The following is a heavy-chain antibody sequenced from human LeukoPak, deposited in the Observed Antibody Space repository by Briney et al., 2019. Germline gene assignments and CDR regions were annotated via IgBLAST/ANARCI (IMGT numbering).Heavy chain of an antibody. CDR2: INHRGST. D-gene: IGHD3-22*01. CDR3: ACLEYYYDSSGHGGYFDY. V-gene: IGHV4-34*01. Sequence: SETLSLTCAVYGGSFSGYYWSWIRQPPGKGLEWIGEINHRGSTNYNPSLKSRVTISVDTSKNQFSLKLSSVTAADTAVYYCACLEYYYDSSGHGGYFDYWGQGTLVTVSS. J-gene: IGHJ4*02. CDR1: GGSFSGYY.